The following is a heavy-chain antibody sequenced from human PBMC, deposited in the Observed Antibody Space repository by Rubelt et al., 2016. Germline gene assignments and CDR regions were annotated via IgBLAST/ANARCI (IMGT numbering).Heavy chain of an antibody. V-gene: IGHV3-74*01. Sequence: RLSCAASGFNFRGHWMHWVRQAPGKGLVWVARISEDGSDTVYADSVKGRFTVSKDNAKSTLYLQMNSLRAGDSALYYCVQNRHLGAGTFDSWGQGTLVTVSS. J-gene: IGHJ4*02. CDR2: ISEDGSDT. CDR1: GFNFRGHW. CDR3: VQNRHLGAGTFDS. D-gene: IGHD3-16*01.